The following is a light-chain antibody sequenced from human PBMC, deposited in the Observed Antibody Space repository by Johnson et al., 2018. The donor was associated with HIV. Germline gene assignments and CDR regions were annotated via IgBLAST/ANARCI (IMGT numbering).Light chain of an antibody. J-gene: IGLJ1*01. CDR2: DNN. V-gene: IGLV1-51*01. CDR1: SSNIGNNY. CDR3: GTWDSSLSAGRV. Sequence: QSVLTQPPSVSAAPGQKVTISSSGSSSNIGNNYVSWYQQLPGTAPKLLIYDNNKRPSGIPDRFSGSKSGTSATPGITGLQTGDEADYYCGTWDSSLSAGRVFGTGTKVTVL.